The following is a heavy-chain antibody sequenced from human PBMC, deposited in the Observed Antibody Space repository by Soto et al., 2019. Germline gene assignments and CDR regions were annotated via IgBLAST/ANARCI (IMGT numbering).Heavy chain of an antibody. D-gene: IGHD1-26*01. CDR2: IKEDGREK. CDR3: ARDKVVGPTTLDY. CDR1: GFTFSTYW. J-gene: IGHJ4*02. Sequence: PGGSLRLSCVVSGFTFSTYWMSWVRQAPGKGLEWVANIKEDGREKYYLDSVKGRFTIYRDNAKNSLYLQMNSLRAEDTAVYYCARDKVVGPTTLDYWGQGTLVTVSS. V-gene: IGHV3-7*03.